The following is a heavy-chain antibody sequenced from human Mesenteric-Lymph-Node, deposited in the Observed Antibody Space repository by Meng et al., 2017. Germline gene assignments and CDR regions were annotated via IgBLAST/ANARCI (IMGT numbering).Heavy chain of an antibody. D-gene: IGHD5-12*01. CDR3: ARDLGVATSIAGFVY. CDR1: GGSISSGDYY. Sequence: QVQLQDSGPGLVQPSQTLSLIFPVSGGSISSGDYYWSWIRQPPGKGLEWIGYIYYSGSTYYNPSLKSRVTISVDTSKNQFSLRLSSVTAADTAVYYCARDLGVATSIAGFVYWGQGTLVTVSS. V-gene: IGHV4-30-4*01. J-gene: IGHJ4*02. CDR2: IYYSGST.